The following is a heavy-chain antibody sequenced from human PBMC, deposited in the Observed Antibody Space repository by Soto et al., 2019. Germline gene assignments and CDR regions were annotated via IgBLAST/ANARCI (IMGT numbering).Heavy chain of an antibody. CDR2: IDPRAGSA. V-gene: IGHV1-46*01. D-gene: IGHD3-22*01. Sequence: QVQLVQSGAEVKKPGASVRVSCKASGYTFTTYYLHWLRQAPGQGLEWMGIIDPRAGSASHAQNFQGRVTITRDTSTRTFYIDLRSLRSEDTAVYYCARAGYYDSSGYDGFDIWGQGTMVTVSS. CDR3: ARAGYYDSSGYDGFDI. J-gene: IGHJ3*02. CDR1: GYTFTTYY.